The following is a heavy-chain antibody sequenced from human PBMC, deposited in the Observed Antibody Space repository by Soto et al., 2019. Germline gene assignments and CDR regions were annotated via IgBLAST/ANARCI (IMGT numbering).Heavy chain of an antibody. J-gene: IGHJ4*02. CDR2: ILPISSTS. CDR3: ARGGGEYYGSGNYAFDY. CDR1: GDTFSNYP. V-gene: IGHV1-69*01. D-gene: IGHD3-10*01. Sequence: QVQLLQSGAEVKKPGSSVKVSCKASGDTFSNYPISWVRQAPGQGLEWMGGILPISSTSNYAQKFQGRVTITADESTSTAYMELSSLRSEDTAVYYCARGGGEYYGSGNYAFDYWGQGTLVTVSS.